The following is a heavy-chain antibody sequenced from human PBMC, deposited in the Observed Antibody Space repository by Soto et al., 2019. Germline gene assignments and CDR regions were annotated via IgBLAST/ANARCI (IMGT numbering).Heavy chain of an antibody. D-gene: IGHD6-6*01. CDR3: ARGYSSSSTAYYYGMDV. Sequence: QAQLQESGPGLVKPSETLSLTCTVSGGSVSSGSYYWSWIRQPPGKGLEWIGYMYYSGSTNYNPSLKSRVTISVDTSKNQFSLKLSSVTAADTAVYYCARGYSSSSTAYYYGMDVWGQGTTVTVSS. J-gene: IGHJ6*02. CDR2: MYYSGST. V-gene: IGHV4-61*01. CDR1: GGSVSSGSYY.